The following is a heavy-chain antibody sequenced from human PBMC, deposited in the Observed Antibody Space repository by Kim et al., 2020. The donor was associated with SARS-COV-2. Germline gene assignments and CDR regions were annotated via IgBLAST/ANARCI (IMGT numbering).Heavy chain of an antibody. D-gene: IGHD6-6*01. V-gene: IGHV1-2*02. CDR3: ARGLGQLVGMDV. Sequence: NYAQKFQGRVTMTRDTSISTAYMELSRLRSDDTAVYYCARGLGQLVGMDVWGQGTTVTVSS. J-gene: IGHJ6*02.